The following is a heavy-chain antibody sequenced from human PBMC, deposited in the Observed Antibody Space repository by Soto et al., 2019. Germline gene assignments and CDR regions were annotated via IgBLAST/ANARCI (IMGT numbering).Heavy chain of an antibody. CDR1: GFTFSSYG. J-gene: IGHJ2*01. CDR2: IWFDGSNK. D-gene: IGHD5-12*01. CDR3: AWLGSDWYFDL. Sequence: QVQLVESGGGVVQPGRSLRLSCAASGFTFSSYGVHWVRQAPGKGLEWVAVIWFDGSNKYYADSVKGRFTISRDNSKNTLYLQMNSLRAEDTAVYYCAWLGSDWYFDLWGRGTLVTVSS. V-gene: IGHV3-33*01.